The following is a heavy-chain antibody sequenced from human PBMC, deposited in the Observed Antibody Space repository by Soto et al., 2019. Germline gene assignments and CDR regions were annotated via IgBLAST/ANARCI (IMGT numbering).Heavy chain of an antibody. V-gene: IGHV4-34*01. CDR1: GGSFNDYY. CDR2: INHSGST. D-gene: IGHD6-19*01. J-gene: IGHJ6*02. CDR3: AGMRLAVAGNGYYYGMDV. Sequence: SESLSLTCAVNGGSFNDYYWSWIRQPPGKGLEWIGEINHSGSTNYNPSLKSRVTISVDTSKNQFSLKLSSVTAADTAAYYCAGMRLAVAGNGYYYGMDVWGQGTTVTVSS.